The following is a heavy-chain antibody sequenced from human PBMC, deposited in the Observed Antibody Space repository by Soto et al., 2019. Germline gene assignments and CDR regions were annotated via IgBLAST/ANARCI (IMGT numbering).Heavy chain of an antibody. V-gene: IGHV5-51*01. CDR2: IYPDDSDT. J-gene: IGHJ5*02. Sequence: GESLKISCKGSGYSFTSYWIGWVRQMPGKGLEWMGTIYPDDSDTRYSPSFQGQVTISADKSIQTAYLQWSSLKASDTAMYYCARHSDYYDSSGHNNWFDPWGQGTLVTVSS. D-gene: IGHD3-22*01. CDR3: ARHSDYYDSSGHNNWFDP. CDR1: GYSFTSYW.